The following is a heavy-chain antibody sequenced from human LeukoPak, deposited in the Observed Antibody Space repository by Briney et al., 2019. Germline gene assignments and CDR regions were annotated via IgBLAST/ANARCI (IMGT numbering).Heavy chain of an antibody. V-gene: IGHV3-53*01. CDR2: IYSGGST. J-gene: IGHJ4*02. D-gene: IGHD2-2*01. CDR1: GFTVSSNY. Sequence: GGSLRLSCAASGFTVSSNYMSWVRQAPGKGLEWVSVIYSGGSTYYADSVNGRFTISRDNSRNPLYLQMNSLRAEDTAGYYCAKGSCSTSCRNFDYWGQGTLVTVSS. CDR3: AKGSCSTSCRNFDY.